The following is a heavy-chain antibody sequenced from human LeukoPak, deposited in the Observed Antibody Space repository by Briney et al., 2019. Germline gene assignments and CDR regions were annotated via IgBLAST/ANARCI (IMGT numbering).Heavy chain of an antibody. CDR3: AREARGYDLGEFDY. D-gene: IGHD5-12*01. CDR1: GFTFSSYS. J-gene: IGHJ4*02. Sequence: GGSLRLSCAASGFTFSSYSMNWVRQAPGKGLEWVSSISSSSSYIYYADSVKGRFTISRDNAKNSLYLQMNSLRAEDTAVYYCAREARGYDLGEFDYWGQGTLVTVSS. CDR2: ISSSSSYI. V-gene: IGHV3-21*01.